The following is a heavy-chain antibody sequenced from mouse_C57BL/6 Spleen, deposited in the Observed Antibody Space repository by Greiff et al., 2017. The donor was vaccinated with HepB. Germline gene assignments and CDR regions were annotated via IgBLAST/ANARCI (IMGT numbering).Heavy chain of an antibody. CDR2: ISYDGSN. J-gene: IGHJ3*01. CDR3: AGYYYGSPAWFAY. D-gene: IGHD1-1*01. V-gene: IGHV3-6*01. Sequence: EVKLVESGPGLVKPSQSLSLTCSVPGYSITSGYYWNWIRQFPGNKLEWMGYISYDGSNNYNPSLKNRISITRDTSKNQFFLKLNSVTTEDTATYYCAGYYYGSPAWFAYWGQGTLVTVSA. CDR1: GYSITSGYY.